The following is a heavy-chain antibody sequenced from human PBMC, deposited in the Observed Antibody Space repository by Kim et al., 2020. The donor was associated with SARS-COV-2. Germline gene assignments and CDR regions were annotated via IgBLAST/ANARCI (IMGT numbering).Heavy chain of an antibody. Sequence: GGSLRLSCAASGFTFGDYTMHWVRQAPGKGLEWVSGINWKSDMLGYAASVRGRFTISRDNAKNSLYLQMNSLTTEDTALYYCARVLNGYSYGFDYWGQGILVTVSS. CDR1: GFTFGDYT. J-gene: IGHJ4*02. CDR2: INWKSDML. CDR3: ARVLNGYSYGFDY. D-gene: IGHD5-18*01. V-gene: IGHV3-9*01.